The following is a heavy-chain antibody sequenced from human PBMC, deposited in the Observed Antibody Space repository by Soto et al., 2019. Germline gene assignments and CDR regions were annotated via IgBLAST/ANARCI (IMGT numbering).Heavy chain of an antibody. D-gene: IGHD6-6*01. CDR3: AKDRSSSSVYYYGMDV. Sequence: ESVGGVVQPGRSLRLSCAASGFTFSSYGMHWVRQAPGKGLEWVAVISYDGSNKYYADSVKGRFTISRDNSKNTLYLQMNSLRAEDTAVYYCAKDRSSSSVYYYGMDVWGQGTTVTVSS. V-gene: IGHV3-30*18. J-gene: IGHJ6*02. CDR1: GFTFSSYG. CDR2: ISYDGSNK.